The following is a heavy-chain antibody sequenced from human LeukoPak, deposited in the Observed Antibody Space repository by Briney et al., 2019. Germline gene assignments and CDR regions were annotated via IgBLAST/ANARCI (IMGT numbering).Heavy chain of an antibody. CDR3: AREGAAEAKNFDY. CDR1: GYTFTNYY. D-gene: IGHD6-25*01. CDR2: INLNAVTT. Sequence: GASVKVSCKASGYTFTNYYIHWIRQAPGQGLEWVGIINLNAVTTRYAQKFQGRITVTRDTSTSTVYMELSSLRSEDTAVYFCAREGAAEAKNFDYWGQGTLVIVSS. J-gene: IGHJ4*02. V-gene: IGHV1-46*01.